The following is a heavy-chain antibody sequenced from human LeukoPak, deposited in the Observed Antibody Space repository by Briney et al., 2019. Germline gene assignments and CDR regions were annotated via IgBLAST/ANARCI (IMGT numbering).Heavy chain of an antibody. V-gene: IGHV4-34*01. CDR1: GGSFSGYY. CDR3: VTTYYDFWSGYYTGISFQH. CDR2: INHSGSI. D-gene: IGHD3-3*01. Sequence: SETLSLTCAVYGGSFSGYYWSWIRQPPGKGLEWMGEINHSGSINYNPSLKCRVTISVDTSKNKFSLKLSSVTSADTAVYYCVTTYYDFWSGYYTGISFQHWGQGNLVTVSS. J-gene: IGHJ1*01.